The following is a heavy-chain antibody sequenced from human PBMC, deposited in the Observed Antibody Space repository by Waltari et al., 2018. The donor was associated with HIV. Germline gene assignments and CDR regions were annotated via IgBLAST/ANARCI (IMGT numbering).Heavy chain of an antibody. J-gene: IGHJ3*01. D-gene: IGHD2-21*01. CDR1: GFSLSSSGVG. CDR3: AHRPFLGDAFDV. V-gene: IGHV2-5*02. Sequence: HITLRESGPSLVKPTRTLTLTCGFSGFSLSSSGVGVGWIRQPPGKALEWLALIYWDDDKRYSPSLKSRLTITKDTSKDQVVLTMTNMDPVDTATYYCAHRPFLGDAFDVWGQGTMVTVSS. CDR2: IYWDDDK.